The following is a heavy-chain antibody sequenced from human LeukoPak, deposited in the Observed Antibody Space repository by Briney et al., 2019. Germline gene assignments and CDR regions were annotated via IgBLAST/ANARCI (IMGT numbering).Heavy chain of an antibody. CDR3: ARYGDYIGSYLMDV. CDR1: GGSISSGDYY. J-gene: IGHJ6*02. D-gene: IGHD4-17*01. Sequence: SETLSLTCTVSGGSISSGDYYGSWIRQPPGKGLEWIGYIYYSGSTYYNPSLKSRVTISVDTSKNQFSLKLSSVTAADTAVYYCARYGDYIGSYLMDVWGQGTTVTVSS. V-gene: IGHV4-30-4*01. CDR2: IYYSGST.